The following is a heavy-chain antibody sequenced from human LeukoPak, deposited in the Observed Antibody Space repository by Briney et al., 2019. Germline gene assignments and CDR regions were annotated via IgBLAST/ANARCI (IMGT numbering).Heavy chain of an antibody. Sequence: GGSLRLSCAASGFTFSNAWMSWVRQAPGKGLEWVGRIKSKTDGGTTDYAAPVKGRFTISRDDSKNTLYLQMNSLKTADTAVYYCTTVGYYDSSGYHDYWGQGTLVTVSS. CDR1: GFTFSNAW. J-gene: IGHJ4*02. D-gene: IGHD3-22*01. CDR3: TTVGYYDSSGYHDY. CDR2: IKSKTDGGTT. V-gene: IGHV3-15*01.